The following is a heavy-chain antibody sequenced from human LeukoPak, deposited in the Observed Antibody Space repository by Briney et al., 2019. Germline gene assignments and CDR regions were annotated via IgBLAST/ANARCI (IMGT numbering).Heavy chain of an antibody. Sequence: SETLSLTCTVSGGSISSYYWSWIRQPAGKGREWIGRIYTSGSTNYNPSLKSRVTISVDKSKNQFSLKLSSVTAADTAVYYCARAYCSSTSCSPGVYYMDVWGKGTTVTVSS. D-gene: IGHD2-2*01. V-gene: IGHV4-4*07. CDR1: GGSISSYY. CDR3: ARAYCSSTSCSPGVYYMDV. J-gene: IGHJ6*03. CDR2: IYTSGST.